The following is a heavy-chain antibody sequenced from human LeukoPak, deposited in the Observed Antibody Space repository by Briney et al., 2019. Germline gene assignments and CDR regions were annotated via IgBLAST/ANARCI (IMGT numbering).Heavy chain of an antibody. J-gene: IGHJ4*02. Sequence: GESLKISCKASGYSFTTYWIGWVRQMPGKGLEWMGIIYPDDSDTRYSPSFQGQVTISADKSITTAYLQWSSLKASDTAMYYCARAYGTNYFDYWGQGTLVTVSS. CDR1: GYSFTTYW. D-gene: IGHD1/OR15-1a*01. CDR3: ARAYGTNYFDY. CDR2: IYPDDSDT. V-gene: IGHV5-51*01.